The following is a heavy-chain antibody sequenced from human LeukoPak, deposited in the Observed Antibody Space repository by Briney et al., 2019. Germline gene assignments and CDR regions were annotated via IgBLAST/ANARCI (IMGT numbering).Heavy chain of an antibody. CDR3: ARAGSIQPYYFDY. V-gene: IGHV4-30-4*01. CDR1: GGSISSGDYY. J-gene: IGHJ4*02. D-gene: IGHD6-13*01. Sequence: PSETLSLTCTVSGGSISSGDYYWSWIRQPPGKGLEWIGYIYYSGSTYYNPSLKSRVTISVDTSKNQFSLKLTSVTAADTAVYYCARAGSIQPYYFDYWGQGTLVTASS. CDR2: IYYSGST.